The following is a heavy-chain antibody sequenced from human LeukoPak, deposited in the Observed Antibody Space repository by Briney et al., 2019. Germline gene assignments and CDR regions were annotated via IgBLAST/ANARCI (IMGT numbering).Heavy chain of an antibody. V-gene: IGHV3-7*01. J-gene: IGHJ4*02. CDR3: AGGSGWVTDS. D-gene: IGHD6-19*01. CDR2: IKQDRSEK. CDR1: GFTFSAYW. Sequence: HPGGTLRLSCAASGFTFSAYWMNWVRQAPGKGLEWVANIKQDRSEKYYVDSVKGRFTISRDNAKNSLYLQMNSLRAEDTAVYFCAGGSGWVTDSWGQGTLVTVSA.